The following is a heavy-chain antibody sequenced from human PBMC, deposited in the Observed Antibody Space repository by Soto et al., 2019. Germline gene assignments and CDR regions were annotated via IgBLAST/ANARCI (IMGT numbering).Heavy chain of an antibody. V-gene: IGHV3-53*01. Sequence: EVRLVESGGGLIQPGGSLRLSCAASGFTVSTNYMSWVRQAPGKGLEWVSIIYSGGSTYYAHSVKGRFPISRDNSKNKLYLQMNSLRAEDTAVYYCARGRDGYNWERFDYWGQGTLVTVSS. D-gene: IGHD5-12*01. CDR3: ARGRDGYNWERFDY. J-gene: IGHJ4*02. CDR2: IYSGGST. CDR1: GFTVSTNY.